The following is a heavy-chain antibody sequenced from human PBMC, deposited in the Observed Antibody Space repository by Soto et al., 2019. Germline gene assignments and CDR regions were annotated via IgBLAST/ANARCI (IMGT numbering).Heavy chain of an antibody. CDR2: INPNSGGT. D-gene: IGHD3-10*01. V-gene: IGHV1-2*02. Sequence: ASVKVSCKASGYTFTGHYMHWVRQAPGQGLEWMGWINPNSGGTNYAQKFQGRVTMTRDTSISTAYMELSRLRSDDTAVYYCIVWFGELKNHYYYGMAVWGQGTTVPVSS. CDR3: IVWFGELKNHYYYGMAV. J-gene: IGHJ6*02. CDR1: GYTFTGHY.